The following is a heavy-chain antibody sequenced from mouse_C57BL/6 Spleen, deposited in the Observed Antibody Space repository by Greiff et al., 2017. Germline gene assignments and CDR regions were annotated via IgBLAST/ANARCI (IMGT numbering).Heavy chain of an antibody. CDR3: ARLGLYAMDY. CDR1: GYAFSSYW. Sequence: VQLQQSGAELVKPGASVKISCKASGYAFSSYWMNWVKQRPGKGLEGIGQIYPGDGDTNYNGKFKGKATLTADKSSSTAYMQLSSLTSEDAAVYFCARLGLYAMDYWGQGTSVTVSS. CDR2: IYPGDGDT. D-gene: IGHD4-1*01. V-gene: IGHV1-80*01. J-gene: IGHJ4*01.